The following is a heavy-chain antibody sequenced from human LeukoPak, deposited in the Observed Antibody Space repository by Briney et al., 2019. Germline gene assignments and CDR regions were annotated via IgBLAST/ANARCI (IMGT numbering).Heavy chain of an antibody. V-gene: IGHV1-2*02. CDR2: INVNNGGT. CDR1: GYTFTDYY. CDR3: ARLREGLYHLDY. J-gene: IGHJ4*02. Sequence: ASVKVSCKASGYTFTDYYIQWMRQAPGQGLEWMGWINVNNGGTKYAQQLQGRVAMTTDTSISTAYMELTRLRSDDTAVYYCARLREGLYHLDYWGQGTLVSVSS. D-gene: IGHD3-16*02.